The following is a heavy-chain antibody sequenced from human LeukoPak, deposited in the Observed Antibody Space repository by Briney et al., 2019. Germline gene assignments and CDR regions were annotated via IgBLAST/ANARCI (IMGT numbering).Heavy chain of an antibody. CDR1: GYTFTSYY. J-gene: IGHJ4*02. Sequence: ASVKVSCKASGYTFTSYYMYWVRQAPGQGLEWMGIINPSGDNTNYAQKLQGRVTMTTDTSTSTAYMELRSLRSDDTAVYYCARDRGRFDYWGQGTLVTVSS. CDR2: INPSGDNT. CDR3: ARDRGRFDY. V-gene: IGHV1-46*01.